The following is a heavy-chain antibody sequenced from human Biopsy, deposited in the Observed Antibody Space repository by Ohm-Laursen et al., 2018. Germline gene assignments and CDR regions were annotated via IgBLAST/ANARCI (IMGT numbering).Heavy chain of an antibody. J-gene: IGHJ4*02. D-gene: IGHD3-3*01. V-gene: IGHV1-18*01. CDR3: ARCSTPYYDFWSGYQPTYYFDY. Sequence: ASVKVSCKVSGYTFTSYGISWVRQAPGQGLEWMGWISAYNGNTNYAQKLQGRVTMTTDTSTSTAYMELRSLRSEDTAVYYCARCSTPYYDFWSGYQPTYYFDYWGQGTLVTVSS. CDR2: ISAYNGNT. CDR1: GYTFTSYG.